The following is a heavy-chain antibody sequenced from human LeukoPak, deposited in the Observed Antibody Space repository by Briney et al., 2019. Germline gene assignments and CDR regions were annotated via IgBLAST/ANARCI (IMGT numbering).Heavy chain of an antibody. V-gene: IGHV3-21*01. J-gene: IGHJ4*02. CDR3: ARDLGYSSGPNY. CDR2: ISGGSSFT. D-gene: IGHD6-19*01. Sequence: GGSLRLSCAASGFSFSSFSMNWVRQAPGKGLESVSYISGGSSFTYYVDSVKGRFTISRDNAKNSLYLQMNSLRAEDTAVYYCARDLGYSSGPNYWGQGTRVTVSS. CDR1: GFSFSSFS.